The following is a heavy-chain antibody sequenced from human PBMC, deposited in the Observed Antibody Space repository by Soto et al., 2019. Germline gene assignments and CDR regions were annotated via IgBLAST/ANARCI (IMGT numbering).Heavy chain of an antibody. D-gene: IGHD6-13*01. CDR1: GFTFSSYA. Sequence: PGGSLRLSCAASGFTFSSYAMSWVRQAPGKGLEWVSAIRGSGGSTYYADSVKGRFTISRDNSKNTLYLQMNSLRAEDTAVYYCAKPSGYSSSWSFPWFDPWGQGTLVTVSS. J-gene: IGHJ5*02. CDR3: AKPSGYSSSWSFPWFDP. CDR2: IRGSGGST. V-gene: IGHV3-23*01.